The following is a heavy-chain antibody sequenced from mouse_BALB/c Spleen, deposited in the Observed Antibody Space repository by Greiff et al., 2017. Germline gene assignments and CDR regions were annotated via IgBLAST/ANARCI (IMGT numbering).Heavy chain of an antibody. J-gene: IGHJ4*01. CDR3: ARWTGSYAMDY. D-gene: IGHD4-1*01. Sequence: EVHLVESGGGLVQPGGSRKLSCAASGFTFSSFGMHWVRQAPEKGLEWVAYISSGSSTIYYADTVKGRFTISRDNPKNTLFLQMTSLRSEDTAMYYCARWTGSYAMDYWGQGTSVTVSS. CDR2: ISSGSSTI. CDR1: GFTFSSFG. V-gene: IGHV5-17*02.